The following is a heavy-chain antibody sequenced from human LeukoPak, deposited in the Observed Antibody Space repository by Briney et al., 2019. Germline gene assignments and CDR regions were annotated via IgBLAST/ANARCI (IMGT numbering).Heavy chain of an antibody. CDR2: ISYDGSNK. CDR3: SVYGDYLTV. CDR1: GFTFSSYA. Sequence: GRSLRLSCAASGFTFSSYAMHWVRQAPGKGLEWVAVISYDGSNKYYADSVKGRFTISRDNSKNTLYLQMNSLRAEDTAVYYSSVYGDYLTVWGQGTLVTVSS. J-gene: IGHJ4*02. D-gene: IGHD4-17*01. V-gene: IGHV3-30-3*01.